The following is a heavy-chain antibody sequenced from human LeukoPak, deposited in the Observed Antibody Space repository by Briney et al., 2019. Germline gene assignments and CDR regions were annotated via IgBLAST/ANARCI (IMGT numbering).Heavy chain of an antibody. CDR2: IYHSGST. J-gene: IGHJ4*02. D-gene: IGHD5-24*01. V-gene: IGHV4-30-2*01. Sequence: SETLSLTCAVSGVSISSGGYSWSWIRQPPGKGLEWIGYIYHSGSTYYNPSLKSRVTISVDTSKNQFSLKLSSVTAADTAVYYCAMATLSGFDYWGQGTLVTVSS. CDR1: GVSISSGGYS. CDR3: AMATLSGFDY.